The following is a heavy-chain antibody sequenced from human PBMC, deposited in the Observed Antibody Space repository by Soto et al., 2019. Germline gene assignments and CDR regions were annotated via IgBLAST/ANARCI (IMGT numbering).Heavy chain of an antibody. D-gene: IGHD3-10*01. J-gene: IGHJ4*02. CDR1: GFTFSDFS. CDR2: ISSRSAYI. CDR3: ARDQSNYYGAGSIDY. Sequence: EVQLMESGGGLVKPGGSLTLSCGASGFTFSDFSMGWLRQAPGKGLEWVSYISSRSAYIYYADSVRGRFTISRDNARHSVDLQMKSLRVEDTAVYYCARDQSNYYGAGSIDYWSLGTLVTVSS. V-gene: IGHV3-21*01.